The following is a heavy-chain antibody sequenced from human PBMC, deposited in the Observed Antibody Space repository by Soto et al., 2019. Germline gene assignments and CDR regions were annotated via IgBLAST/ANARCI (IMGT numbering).Heavy chain of an antibody. Sequence: EVQLVESGGGLVQPGGSLRLSCAASGFTVSNNYMNWFRLAPGKGLEWVSLIYSGGGTYYADSVKGRFTISRDNSKNKLYLQMNSLRAADTAVYYCARNGWGMATVGMWGPGTLVTVSS. CDR2: IYSGGGT. CDR1: GFTVSNNY. CDR3: ARNGWGMATVGM. J-gene: IGHJ4*02. V-gene: IGHV3-53*01. D-gene: IGHD4-4*01.